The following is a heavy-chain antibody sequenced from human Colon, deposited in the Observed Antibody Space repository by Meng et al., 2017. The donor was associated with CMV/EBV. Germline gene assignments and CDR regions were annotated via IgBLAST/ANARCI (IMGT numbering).Heavy chain of an antibody. Sequence: GESLKISCAASGFTFSSYSMNWVRQAPGKGLEWVSYISSSSSTIYYADSVKGRFTISRDNAKNSLYLQMNSLRAEDTAVYYCARSSGSYSFNAFDIWGQGTMVTVSS. J-gene: IGHJ3*02. CDR2: ISSSSSTI. D-gene: IGHD1-26*01. CDR1: GFTFSSYS. V-gene: IGHV3-48*04. CDR3: ARSSGSYSFNAFDI.